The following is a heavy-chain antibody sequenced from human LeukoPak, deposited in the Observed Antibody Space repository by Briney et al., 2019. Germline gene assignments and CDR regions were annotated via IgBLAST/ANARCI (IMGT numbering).Heavy chain of an antibody. CDR1: GYSFTSYW. CDR2: IYPGDSDT. CDR3: ARQDGYPNPTHDAFDI. D-gene: IGHD5-24*01. Sequence: GESLKISCKGSGYSFTSYWIGWVRQMPGKGLEWMGIIYPGDSDTRYSPSFQGQVTISADKSTSTAYLQWSSLKASDTAMYYCARQDGYPNPTHDAFDIWGQGTMVTVSS. J-gene: IGHJ3*02. V-gene: IGHV5-51*01.